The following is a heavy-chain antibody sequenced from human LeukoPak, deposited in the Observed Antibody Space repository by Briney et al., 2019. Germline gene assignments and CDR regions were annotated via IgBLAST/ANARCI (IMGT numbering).Heavy chain of an antibody. D-gene: IGHD5-18*01. CDR3: ARVDGKGSSYSSRHGLTSGAGVFDY. Sequence: SETLSLTCAVYGGSFSGYYWSWIRQPPGKGLEWIGEINHSGSTNYNPSLKSRVTISVDTSKNQFSLKLSSVTAADTAVYYCARVDGKGSSYSSRHGLTSGAGVFDYWGQGTLVTVSS. J-gene: IGHJ4*02. CDR1: GGSFSGYY. CDR2: INHSGST. V-gene: IGHV4-34*01.